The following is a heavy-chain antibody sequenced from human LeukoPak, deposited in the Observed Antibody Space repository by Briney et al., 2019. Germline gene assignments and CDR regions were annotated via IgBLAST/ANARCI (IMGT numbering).Heavy chain of an antibody. CDR2: ISSSSSYI. CDR1: GFTFSSYS. J-gene: IGHJ6*03. D-gene: IGHD6-6*01. CDR3: ARVMQLHGFYYYYYMDV. V-gene: IGHV3-21*01. Sequence: GGSLGLSCAASGFTFSSYSMNWVRQAPGKGLEWVSSISSSSSYIYYADSVKGRFTISRDNAKNSLYLQMNSLRAEDTAVYYCARVMQLHGFYYYYYMDVWGKGTTVTVSS.